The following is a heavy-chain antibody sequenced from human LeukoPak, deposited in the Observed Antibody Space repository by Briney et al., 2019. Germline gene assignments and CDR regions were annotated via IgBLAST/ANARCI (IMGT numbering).Heavy chain of an antibody. CDR2: ITPIFGRA. Sequence: SVKVSCKASGGTLSTHAISWVRQAPGQRLEWMGGITPIFGRANYAQKFQGRVTITTEESTSTAYMELSSLRSEDTAVYYCARVHCTSTVCYTGWFDPWGQGTLVTVSS. CDR1: GGTLSTHA. V-gene: IGHV1-69*05. CDR3: ARVHCTSTVCYTGWFDP. D-gene: IGHD2-2*02. J-gene: IGHJ5*02.